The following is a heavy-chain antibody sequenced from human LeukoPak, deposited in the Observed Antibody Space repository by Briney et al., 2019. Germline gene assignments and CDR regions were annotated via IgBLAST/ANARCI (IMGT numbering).Heavy chain of an antibody. J-gene: IGHJ4*02. CDR1: GFTFSSYG. CDR3: AREDTMVRGVIDY. V-gene: IGHV3-33*01. CDR2: IWYDGSNK. Sequence: GGSLRLSCAASGFTFSSYGMHWVRQAPGKGREWVAVIWYDGSNKYYADSVKGRFTISRDNSKNTLYLQMNSLRAEDTAVYYCAREDTMVRGVIDYWGQGTLVTVSS. D-gene: IGHD3-10*01.